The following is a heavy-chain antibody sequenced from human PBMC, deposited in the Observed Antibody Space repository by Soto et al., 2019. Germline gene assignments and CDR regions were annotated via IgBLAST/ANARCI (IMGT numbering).Heavy chain of an antibody. V-gene: IGHV3-23*01. D-gene: IGHD4-17*01. CDR2: ISGSGGST. CDR3: AKDPAVYGDKRGQFDY. J-gene: IGHJ4*02. CDR1: GFTFSSYA. Sequence: EVQLLESGGGLVQPGGSLRLSCAASGFTFSSYAMSWVRQAPGKGLEWVSAISGSGGSTYYADSVKGRFTISRDNSKNTLYLQMNSLRAEDTAVYYCAKDPAVYGDKRGQFDYGGQGTLVTVSS.